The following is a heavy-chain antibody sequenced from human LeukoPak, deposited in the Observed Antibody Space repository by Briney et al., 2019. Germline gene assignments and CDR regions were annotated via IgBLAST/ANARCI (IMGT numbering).Heavy chain of an antibody. CDR2: ISSSSSTI. CDR1: GFTFSSYS. D-gene: IGHD2-2*01. V-gene: IGHV3-48*01. Sequence: GGSLRLSCAASGFTFSSYSMNWVRQAPRKGLEWVSYISSSSSTIYYADSVKGRFTISRDNAKNSLYLQMNSLRAEDTAVYYCARGPAAIVYYYYGMDVWGQGTTVTVSS. CDR3: ARGPAAIVYYYYGMDV. J-gene: IGHJ6*02.